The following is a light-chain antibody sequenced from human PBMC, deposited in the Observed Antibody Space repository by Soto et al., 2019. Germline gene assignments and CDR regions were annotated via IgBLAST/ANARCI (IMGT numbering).Light chain of an antibody. CDR1: SGDIGSYNR. V-gene: IGLV2-14*01. CDR2: EVT. CDR3: SSYPNINTRDFV. J-gene: IGLJ1*01. Sequence: QSALTQPASVSGSPGQSITISCTGTSGDIGSYNRVSWYQQHPGKAPKLIIYEVTDRPSGVSNRFSGSKSGNTASLTISGLQAEDEADDYCSSYPNINTRDFVFGTGTKLTVL.